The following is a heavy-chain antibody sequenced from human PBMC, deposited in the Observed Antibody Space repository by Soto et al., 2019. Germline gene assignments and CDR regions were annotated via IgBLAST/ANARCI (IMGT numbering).Heavy chain of an antibody. CDR2: IYYTGST. Sequence: QVPLQESGPGLVKPSETLSLTCTVSVGSVSSGSSYWSWIRQPPGKGLEWIGYIYYTGSTNYNPSLQRRVTMSVDTSTNQLSLKLSSVTPADTAVYYCARIDRRRSYDGSGYFCPGHFGYWGQGTLVTVSS. CDR1: VGSVSSGSSY. CDR3: ARIDRRRSYDGSGYFCPGHFGY. V-gene: IGHV4-61*01. J-gene: IGHJ4*02. D-gene: IGHD3-22*01.